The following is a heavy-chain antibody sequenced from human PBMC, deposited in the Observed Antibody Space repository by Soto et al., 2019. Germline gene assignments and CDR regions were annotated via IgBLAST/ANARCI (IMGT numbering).Heavy chain of an antibody. V-gene: IGHV3-23*01. CDR3: AKDTRSVVAGTGKNY. D-gene: IGHD6-19*01. Sequence: PGGSLRLSCAASGFTFSSYAMSWVRQAPGKGLEWVSSIVGSSGSTYYADSVKGRFTISRDNSKNTLYLQMNSLRAEDTAVYYCAKDTRSVVAGTGKNYWGQGTLVTVSS. CDR2: IVGSSGST. J-gene: IGHJ4*02. CDR1: GFTFSSYA.